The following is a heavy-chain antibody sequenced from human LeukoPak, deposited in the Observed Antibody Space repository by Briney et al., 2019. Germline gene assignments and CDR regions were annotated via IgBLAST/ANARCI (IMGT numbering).Heavy chain of an antibody. J-gene: IGHJ1*01. Sequence: PGGSLRLSCSASGFTFSDYAMHWVRQAPGKGLEYVSAISSNGGSTYYADSVKDRFTISRDNSKNTLYLQMSSLRAEDTAVYHCVRGYVGITILLAEYLQYWGQGTLVIVS. V-gene: IGHV3-64D*06. CDR1: GFTFSDYA. CDR2: ISSNGGST. CDR3: VRGYVGITILLAEYLQY. D-gene: IGHD2-21*01.